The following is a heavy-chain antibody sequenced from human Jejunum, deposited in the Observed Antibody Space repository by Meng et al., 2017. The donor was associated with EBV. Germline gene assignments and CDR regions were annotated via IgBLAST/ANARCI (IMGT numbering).Heavy chain of an antibody. J-gene: IGHJ4*02. Sequence: QLQLQESGSGLVKPSPTLSLTCAVSGDSITRGAYLWSWIRQPPGKGLEWIGNIYHIGSTYYNPSLKSRVTISVDRSKNQFSLKLTSVTAADTAVYYCARGGPDFGDYVPFDYWGQGTLVTVSS. CDR2: IYHIGST. D-gene: IGHD4-17*01. CDR3: ARGGPDFGDYVPFDY. V-gene: IGHV4-30-2*01. CDR1: GDSITRGAYL.